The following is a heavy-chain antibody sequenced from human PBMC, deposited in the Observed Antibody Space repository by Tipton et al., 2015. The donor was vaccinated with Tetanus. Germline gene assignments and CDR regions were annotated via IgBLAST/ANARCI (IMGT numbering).Heavy chain of an antibody. V-gene: IGHV4-39*01. Sequence: TLSLTCTVSRGSISSGTFYWDWIRQPPGKGLEWIGNIYYNGNTLENPSLKGRVTLSLDKSKNHFSLNLTSVTAADTAVYYCARTADNLFDSWGQGPLVTVSS. J-gene: IGHJ5*01. CDR2: IYYNGNT. CDR3: ARTADNLFDS. D-gene: IGHD2-21*02. CDR1: RGSISSGTFY.